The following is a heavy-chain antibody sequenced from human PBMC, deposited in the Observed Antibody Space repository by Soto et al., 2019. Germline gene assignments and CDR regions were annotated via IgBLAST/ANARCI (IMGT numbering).Heavy chain of an antibody. Sequence: LSLTCAVSGYSISSGYYWGWIRQPPGKGLEWIGSIYHSGSTYYNPSLRSRVTISVDTSKNQFSLKLSSVTAADTAVYYCARGYGYSDSSGYWYNWFDTWGQGTLVTVSS. CDR1: GYSISSGYY. J-gene: IGHJ5*02. CDR2: IYHSGST. V-gene: IGHV4-38-2*01. D-gene: IGHD3-22*01. CDR3: ARGYGYSDSSGYWYNWFDT.